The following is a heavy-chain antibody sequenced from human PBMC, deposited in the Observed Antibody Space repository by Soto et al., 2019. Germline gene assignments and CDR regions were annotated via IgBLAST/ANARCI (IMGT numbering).Heavy chain of an antibody. CDR2: VNPILSMS. CDR3: ATSYGSGYRAFDY. CDR1: GDTFSFYT. Sequence: QVQLVQSGAEVKKPGSSVKVSCKASGDTFSFYTINWVRQAPGLGLEWMGRVNPILSMSNYAQKFQGRVTMTAYKSTSTASMELRSLRSEDTAFYYCATSYGSGYRAFDYWGQGALVTVSS. V-gene: IGHV1-69*02. J-gene: IGHJ4*02. D-gene: IGHD3-10*01.